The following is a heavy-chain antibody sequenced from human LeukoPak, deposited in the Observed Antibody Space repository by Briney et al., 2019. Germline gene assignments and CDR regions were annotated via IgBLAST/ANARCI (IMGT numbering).Heavy chain of an antibody. CDR2: ISGSGGST. CDR1: GFTLSTNA. J-gene: IGHJ4*02. Sequence: PGGSLRLSCLTSGFTLSTNAMSWVRQAPGKGLEWVSAISGSGGSTYYADSVKGRFTISRDNSKNTLYLQMNSLRAEDTAVYYCAKEHGDYPFDYWGQGTLVTVSS. V-gene: IGHV3-23*01. CDR3: AKEHGDYPFDY. D-gene: IGHD4-17*01.